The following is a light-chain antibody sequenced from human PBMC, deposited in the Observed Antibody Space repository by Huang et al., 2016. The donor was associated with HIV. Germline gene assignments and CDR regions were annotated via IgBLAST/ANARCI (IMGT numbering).Light chain of an antibody. J-gene: IGKJ2*01. CDR1: QNINRW. Sequence: DIQMTQSPSTLSASVGDRVTITCRASQNINRWLAWYQQRPGRAPKLLIYKASTLQSRVPSRFSGSGSETEFTLTISSLQPDDSATYYCQQYNTFSPYTFGQGTKLEIK. CDR3: QQYNTFSPYT. V-gene: IGKV1-5*03. CDR2: KAS.